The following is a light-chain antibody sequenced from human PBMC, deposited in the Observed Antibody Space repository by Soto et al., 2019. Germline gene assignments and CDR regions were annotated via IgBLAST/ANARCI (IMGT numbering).Light chain of an antibody. Sequence: IVLTHSPATLSLSPGQRAILSCRAIQSVKTFLVCYQQRPGQAPRLXIYDXSNRATGIPARLSGSGSGTDFTLTISSLDPDDFAVYYWHQRSDWTTTFGQGTKVDIK. V-gene: IGKV3-11*01. CDR2: DXS. CDR1: QSVKTF. J-gene: IGKJ1*01. CDR3: HQRSDWTTT.